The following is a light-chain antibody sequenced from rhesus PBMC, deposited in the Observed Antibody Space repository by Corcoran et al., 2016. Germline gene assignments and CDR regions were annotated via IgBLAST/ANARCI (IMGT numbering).Light chain of an antibody. CDR2: KAS. V-gene: IGKV1-22*01. Sequence: DIQMTQSPSSLSASVGDTVTITCWASQSISSWLAWYQQKPGKAPKLLISKASSLQRWVPSRFSGSGSGTDFTHTISSLQAEDFATYYCQQDSSSPYSFGQGTKVEIK. J-gene: IGKJ2*01. CDR1: QSISSW. CDR3: QQDSSSPYS.